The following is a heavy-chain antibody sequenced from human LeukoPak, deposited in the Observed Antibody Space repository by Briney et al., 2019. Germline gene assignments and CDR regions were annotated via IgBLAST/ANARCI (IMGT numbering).Heavy chain of an antibody. Sequence: GGSLRLSCAASGFTFSSYSMSWVRQAPGKGLEWVSSISSSSSYIYYADSVKGRFTISRDNAKNSLYLQMNSLRAEDTAVYYCARDESNYDFWSGYLIYGMDVWGQGTTVTVSS. CDR1: GFTFSSYS. J-gene: IGHJ6*02. D-gene: IGHD3-3*01. CDR2: ISSSSSYI. V-gene: IGHV3-21*04. CDR3: ARDESNYDFWSGYLIYGMDV.